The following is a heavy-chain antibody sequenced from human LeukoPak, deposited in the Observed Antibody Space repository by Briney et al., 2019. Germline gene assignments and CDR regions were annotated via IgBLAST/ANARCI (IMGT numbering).Heavy chain of an antibody. CDR3: ARGGRGYSYGRIFDY. Sequence: PTETLSLICAVYGGSFSGYYWSWIRQPPGKGLEWIGEINHSGSTNYNPSLKSRVTISVDTSKNQFSLKLSSVTAADTAVYYCARGGRGYSYGRIFDYWGQGTLVTVSS. V-gene: IGHV4-34*01. D-gene: IGHD5-18*01. CDR2: INHSGST. CDR1: GGSFSGYY. J-gene: IGHJ4*02.